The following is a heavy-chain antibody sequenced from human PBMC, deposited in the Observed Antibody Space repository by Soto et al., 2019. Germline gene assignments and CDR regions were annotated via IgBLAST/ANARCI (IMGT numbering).Heavy chain of an antibody. Sequence: RRLSCAASGFTFSSYGMTWVRQAPGKGLEWVSYISSSTFSIYYADSVKGRFTVSRDNAKNSLFLQMNSLRDEDTAVYFCARARRGSAVIGHFDFWGQGTLVTVSS. CDR2: ISSSTFSI. CDR1: GFTFSSYG. D-gene: IGHD3-22*01. V-gene: IGHV3-48*02. CDR3: ARARRGSAVIGHFDF. J-gene: IGHJ4*02.